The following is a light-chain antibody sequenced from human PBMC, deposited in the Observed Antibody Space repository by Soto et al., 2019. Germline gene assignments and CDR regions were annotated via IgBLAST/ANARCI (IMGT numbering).Light chain of an antibody. J-gene: IGLJ1*01. CDR1: SSDVGGYNY. CDR2: EVS. Sequence: QSVLTQPPPASGSPGQSVSISCTGTSSDVGGYNYVSWYQQHPGKAPKLMIYEVSKRPSGVPDRFSGSKSGNTASLTVSGLQAEGEADYYCSSYAGSNNFFYVFGTGTKVTVL. CDR3: SSYAGSNNFFYV. V-gene: IGLV2-8*01.